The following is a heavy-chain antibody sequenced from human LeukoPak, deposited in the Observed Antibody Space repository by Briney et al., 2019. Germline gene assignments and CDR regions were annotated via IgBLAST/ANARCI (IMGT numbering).Heavy chain of an antibody. D-gene: IGHD1-26*01. V-gene: IGHV4-34*01. CDR3: AREGRSYYDDAFDI. CDR2: INHSGST. CDR1: GGSFSGYY. Sequence: PSETLSLTCAVYGGSFSGYYWSWIRQPPGKGLEWIGEINHSGSTNYNPSLKSRVTISVDTSKNQFSLKLSSVTAADTAVYYCAREGRSYYDDAFDIWGQGTMVTVSS. J-gene: IGHJ3*02.